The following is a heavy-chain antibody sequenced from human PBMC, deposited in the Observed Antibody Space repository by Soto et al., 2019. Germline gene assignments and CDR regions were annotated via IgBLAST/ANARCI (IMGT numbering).Heavy chain of an antibody. D-gene: IGHD2-21*02. CDR1: GGTFITNT. V-gene: IGHV1-69*06. CDR2: IIPIYGTT. Sequence: SVKVSCKASGGTFITNTISWVRQVPGQGLEWMGGIIPIYGTTNYAQRFQDRLTITADKSTSTAYMELSSLKSEETAVFYCARAAVTALKDRGQGPQVPVSS. J-gene: IGHJ4*02. CDR3: ARAAVTALKD.